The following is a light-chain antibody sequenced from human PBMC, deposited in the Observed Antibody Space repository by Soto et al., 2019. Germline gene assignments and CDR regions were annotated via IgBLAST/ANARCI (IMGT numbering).Light chain of an antibody. CDR3: SSYTATRTVV. J-gene: IGLJ3*02. CDR1: SSDVGGYNY. Sequence: QSALTQPASVAGAPGQSITIACTGTSSDVGGYNYVSWYQLHPGKAPRLVIYDVSIRPPAVSDRFSGSTSGNTASLTISGLPAEEEAYYYCSSYTATRTVVFGGGTKLTVL. V-gene: IGLV2-14*03. CDR2: DVS.